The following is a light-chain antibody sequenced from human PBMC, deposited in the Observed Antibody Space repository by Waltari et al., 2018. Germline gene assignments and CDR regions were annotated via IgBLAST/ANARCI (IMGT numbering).Light chain of an antibody. CDR3: QQYNNWPPGT. J-gene: IGKJ1*01. V-gene: IGKV3-15*01. CDR1: QSIGSS. CDR2: HAS. Sequence: TVVTQSPVTLSVSPGERATLSCRTTQSIGSSLACYQQKPGQAPRLLIYHASTRATGIPARFSGSGSETEFTLTISSLQSEDFAVYYCQQYNNWPPGTFGQGTKVEV.